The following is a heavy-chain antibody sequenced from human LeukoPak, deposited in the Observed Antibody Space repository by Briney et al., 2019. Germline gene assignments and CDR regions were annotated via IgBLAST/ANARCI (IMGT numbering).Heavy chain of an antibody. D-gene: IGHD4-23*01. Sequence: KTGGSLRLSCAASGFTFSDYYMSWIRQAPGKGLEWVSYISSSGSTIYYADSVKGRFTISRDDAKNSLYLQMNSLRAEDTAVYYCAKVSTVVTPILQYYFDYWGQGTLVTVSS. V-gene: IGHV3-11*01. CDR3: AKVSTVVTPILQYYFDY. J-gene: IGHJ4*02. CDR1: GFTFSDYY. CDR2: ISSSGSTI.